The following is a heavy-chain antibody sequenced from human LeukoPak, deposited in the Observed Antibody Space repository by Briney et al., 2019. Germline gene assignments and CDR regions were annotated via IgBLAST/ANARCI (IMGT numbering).Heavy chain of an antibody. CDR1: GFTVSSNY. CDR2: IYSGGST. J-gene: IGHJ3*02. Sequence: TGGSLRLSCAASGFTVSSNYMSWVRQAPGKGLEWVSVIYSGGSTYYADSVKGRFTISRDNSKNTLYLQMNSLRAEDTAVYYCAKDSMIVVAHDALDIWGQGTMVTVSS. D-gene: IGHD3-22*01. CDR3: AKDSMIVVAHDALDI. V-gene: IGHV3-66*01.